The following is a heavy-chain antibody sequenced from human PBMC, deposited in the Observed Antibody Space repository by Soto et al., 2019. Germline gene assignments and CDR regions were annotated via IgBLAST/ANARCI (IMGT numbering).Heavy chain of an antibody. Sequence: SETLSLTCAVSGGSISSGGYSWSWIRQPPGKGLEWIGYIYHSGSTYYNPSLKSRVTISVDRSKNQFSLKLSSVTAADTAVYYCARHDISGYYFDYWGQGTLVTVSS. V-gene: IGHV4-30-2*01. D-gene: IGHD6-25*01. CDR1: GGSISSGGYS. J-gene: IGHJ4*02. CDR2: IYHSGST. CDR3: ARHDISGYYFDY.